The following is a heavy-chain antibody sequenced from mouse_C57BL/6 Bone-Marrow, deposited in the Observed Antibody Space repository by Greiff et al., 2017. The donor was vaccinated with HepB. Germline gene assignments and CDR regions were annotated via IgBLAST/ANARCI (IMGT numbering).Heavy chain of an antibody. CDR3: ARNWGFAY. J-gene: IGHJ3*01. D-gene: IGHD4-1*01. V-gene: IGHV14-4*01. Sequence: VQLQQSGAELVRPGASVKLSCTASGFNIKDDYMHWVKQRPEQGLEWIGWIDPENGDTEYASKFQGKATLTVDQSSSTAYMQLNSLTSEDSAVYYCARNWGFAYWGQGTLVTVSA. CDR2: IDPENGDT. CDR1: GFNIKDDY.